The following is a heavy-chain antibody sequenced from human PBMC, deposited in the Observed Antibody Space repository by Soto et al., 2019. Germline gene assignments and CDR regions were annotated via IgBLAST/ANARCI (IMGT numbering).Heavy chain of an antibody. CDR1: GGSVSSGSYY. V-gene: IGHV4-61*01. J-gene: IGHJ4*02. CDR3: ARVWYYYGSGSYYKRFYFDY. CDR2: IYYSGST. D-gene: IGHD3-10*01. Sequence: SETLSLTCTVSGGSVSSGSYYWSWIRQPTGKGLEWIGYIYYSGSTNYNPSLKSRVTISVDTSKNQFSLKLSSVTAADTAVYYCARVWYYYGSGSYYKRFYFDYWGQGTLVTVSS.